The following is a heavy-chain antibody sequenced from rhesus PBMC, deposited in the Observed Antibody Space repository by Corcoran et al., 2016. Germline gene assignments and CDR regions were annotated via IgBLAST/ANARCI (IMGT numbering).Heavy chain of an antibody. CDR3: ARDQGSWNNGGLDS. V-gene: IGHV1S2*01. CDR1: GYTFTDYS. Sequence: QVQLVQSGAEVKKPGSSVKVSCKASGYTFTDYSMHWVRQAPRQGLEWKGWINPYNGNKKYAQKFQGRVTMTRDTSTSTAYMELSSLRSEDTAVYYCARDQGSWNNGGLDSWGQGVVVTVSS. D-gene: IGHD1-20*01. CDR2: INPYNGNK. J-gene: IGHJ6*01.